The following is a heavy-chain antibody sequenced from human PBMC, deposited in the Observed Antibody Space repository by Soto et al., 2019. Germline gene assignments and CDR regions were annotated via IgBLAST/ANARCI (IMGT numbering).Heavy chain of an antibody. CDR1: GGSIGRSY. V-gene: IGHV4-59*08. D-gene: IGHD4-17*01. CDR3: ARPNDDYGDYAFDY. Sequence: QLQESGPGLVKSSETLSLTCTVSGGSIGRSYWSWIRQPPGKGLEWIGYIYNSGSTNYNPSLESRVTISVDTSRNQVSLKVSSVTAADTAVYYCARPNDDYGDYAFDYWGQGTLVTVSS. CDR2: IYNSGST. J-gene: IGHJ4*02.